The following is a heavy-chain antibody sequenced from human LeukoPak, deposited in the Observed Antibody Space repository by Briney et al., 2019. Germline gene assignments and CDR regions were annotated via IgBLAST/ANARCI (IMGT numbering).Heavy chain of an antibody. D-gene: IGHD3-3*01. J-gene: IGHJ4*02. CDR1: GFTFSSYA. CDR2: ISGSGGST. Sequence: GGSLRLSCAASGFTFSSYAMSWVRQAPGKGLEWVSAISGSGGSTYYADSVKGRFTISRDNSKNTLYLQMNSLRAEDTAVYYCAKEGETTSILRFLKWLGKYFDYWDQGTLVTVSS. CDR3: AKEGETTSILRFLKWLGKYFDY. V-gene: IGHV3-23*01.